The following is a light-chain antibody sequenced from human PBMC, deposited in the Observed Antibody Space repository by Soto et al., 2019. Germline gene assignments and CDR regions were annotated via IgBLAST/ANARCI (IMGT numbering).Light chain of an antibody. CDR1: QSSSSY. V-gene: IGKV1-39*01. CDR3: QQSYSTLWT. CDR2: AAS. Sequence: DIQMTQSPSSLSASVGDRVTITCRASQSSSSYLNWYQQKPGKAPKLLIYAASSLQSGVPSRFSGSGSGTDFTPTISSLQPEDFATYYCQQSYSTLWTFGQGTKVDIK. J-gene: IGKJ1*01.